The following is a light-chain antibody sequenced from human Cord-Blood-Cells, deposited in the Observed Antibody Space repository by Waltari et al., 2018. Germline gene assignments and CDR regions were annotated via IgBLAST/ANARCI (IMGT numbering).Light chain of an antibody. CDR1: QGKSNY. Sequence: DLQMTQSPSSLPASVGDLVPIPCRPSQGKSNYLAWYQQKPGKVPKLLIYAASTLQSGVPVRFSGSGSGTGFTLTISSLQPEDVATYYCQKYNSAPAFGGGTKVEIK. V-gene: IGKV1-27*01. J-gene: IGKJ4*01. CDR2: AAS. CDR3: QKYNSAPA.